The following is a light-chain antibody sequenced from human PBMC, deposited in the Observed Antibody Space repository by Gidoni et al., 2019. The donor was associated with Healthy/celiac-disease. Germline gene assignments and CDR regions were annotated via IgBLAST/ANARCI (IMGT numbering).Light chain of an antibody. CDR2: LGS. J-gene: IGKJ3*01. CDR3: MQALQTPFT. CDR1: QSLLHSNGYNY. Sequence: DIVMTLSPLSLPVTPGEPASISCRSSQSLLHSNGYNYLDWYLQKPGQSPQLLIYLGSNRASGVPDRFSGSGSGTDFTLKISSVEAEDVGVYYCMQALQTPFTFXPXTKVEIK. V-gene: IGKV2-28*01.